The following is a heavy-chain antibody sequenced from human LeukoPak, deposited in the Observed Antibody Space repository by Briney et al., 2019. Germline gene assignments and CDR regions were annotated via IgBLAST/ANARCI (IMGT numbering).Heavy chain of an antibody. V-gene: IGHV1-2*02. J-gene: IGHJ6*03. CDR3: ANVIFGVVITYSYYYYMDV. D-gene: IGHD3-3*01. CDR2: INTTNGDS. Sequence: ASVPDSCQSSGYTFPRYYKHWVRQPPGQGLAWMGFINTTNGDSKYAQKFQGRVTMARDTSISTGYMELSRLRSDDTVVYYWANVIFGVVITYSYYYYMDVWGKGTTVTVSS. CDR1: GYTFPRYY.